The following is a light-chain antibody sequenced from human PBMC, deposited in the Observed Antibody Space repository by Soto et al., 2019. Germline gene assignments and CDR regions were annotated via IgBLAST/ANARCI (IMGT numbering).Light chain of an antibody. J-gene: IGLJ1*01. Sequence: QSVLTQTPSASWTPGQRVTISGSGTNSNIGSNTIAWYQQLPGTAPKRLIHSNNQRPSGVPDRFSASKSGTSASLAISGLQSEDEADYYCATWDDSLNGYVFGTGTKVTVL. V-gene: IGLV1-44*01. CDR1: NSNIGSNT. CDR2: SNN. CDR3: ATWDDSLNGYV.